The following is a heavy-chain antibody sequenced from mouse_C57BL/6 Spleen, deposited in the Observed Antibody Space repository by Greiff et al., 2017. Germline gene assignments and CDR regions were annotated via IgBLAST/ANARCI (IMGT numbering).Heavy chain of an antibody. CDR1: GYTFTSYW. J-gene: IGHJ1*03. D-gene: IGHD1-1*02. V-gene: IGHV1-52*01. CDR2: IDPSDSET. CDR3: ARWRDGDWYFDV. Sequence: QVQLQQPGAELVRPGSSVKLSCKASGYTFTSYWMHWVKQRPIQGLEWIGNIDPSDSETHYNQKFKDKATLTVDKSSSTAYMQLSSLTSEDSAVYYCARWRDGDWYFDVWGTGTTVTVSS.